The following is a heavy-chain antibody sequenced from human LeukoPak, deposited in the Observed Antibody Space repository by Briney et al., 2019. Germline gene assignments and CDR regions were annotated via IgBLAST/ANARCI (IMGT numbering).Heavy chain of an antibody. Sequence: ASVKVSCKASGYTFTCYYMHWVGQAPGKGGEWMGWFNPNSGGTNYAQKFQGRVTMTRDTSISTAYMELSRLRSDDTAVYYCARAYDFGLDYWGQGTLVTVSS. V-gene: IGHV1-2*02. CDR2: FNPNSGGT. CDR3: ARAYDFGLDY. CDR1: GYTFTCYY. D-gene: IGHD3-3*01. J-gene: IGHJ4*02.